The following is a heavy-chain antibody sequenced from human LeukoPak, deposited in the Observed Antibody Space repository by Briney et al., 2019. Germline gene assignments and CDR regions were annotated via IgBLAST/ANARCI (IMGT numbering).Heavy chain of an antibody. D-gene: IGHD5-24*01. Sequence: GGSLRLSCAASGFTVSSNYMSWVRQAPGKGLEWVSLISSGGSTYYADSVKGRFTISRDNSKSMVYLQMNSLRADDTAVYYCAREEMAVSGYFDYWGQGILVTVSS. J-gene: IGHJ4*02. V-gene: IGHV3-53*01. CDR3: AREEMAVSGYFDY. CDR2: ISSGGST. CDR1: GFTVSSNY.